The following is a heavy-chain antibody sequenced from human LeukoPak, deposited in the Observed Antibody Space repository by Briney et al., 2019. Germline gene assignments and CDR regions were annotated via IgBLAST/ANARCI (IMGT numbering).Heavy chain of an antibody. D-gene: IGHD3-10*01. CDR1: GGSISGYY. V-gene: IGHV4-4*09. CDR3: ARQAYYSASGSWPRFDF. CDR2: IHTSGGT. J-gene: IGHJ4*02. Sequence: WETLSLTCTVCGGSISGYYWRWIRQPRGKGLEWIGYIHTSGGTNDNPSLKSRVTISVDTSKDQFSLKLSSVTAADPAVYFCARQAYYSASGSWPRFDFWGQGTLVTVSS.